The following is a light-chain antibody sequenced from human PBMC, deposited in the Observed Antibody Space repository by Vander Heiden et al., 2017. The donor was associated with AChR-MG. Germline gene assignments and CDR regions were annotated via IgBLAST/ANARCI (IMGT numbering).Light chain of an antibody. J-gene: IGLJ3*02. V-gene: IGLV1-44*01. Sequence: QSVLTQPPSVSGAPGQRVTISCSGSSSNIGTNSVNWYQQVPGKAPKVLIYSSDQRPSGVRDRFSSSTSGTSAYLALSGLQSEDEADYYCAAWDVSLNGWVFGGGTKLTVL. CDR1: SSNIGTNS. CDR3: AAWDVSLNGWV. CDR2: SSD.